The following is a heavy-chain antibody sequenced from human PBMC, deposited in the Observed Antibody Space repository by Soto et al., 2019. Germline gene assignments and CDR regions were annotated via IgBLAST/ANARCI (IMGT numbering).Heavy chain of an antibody. D-gene: IGHD1-26*01. CDR3: ARYSGSYNDRYFDY. J-gene: IGHJ4*02. Sequence: SETLSLTCTVSGGSITGGSISSTTYYWGWMRQPPGKGLEWIASFFIGGNTYYNPSLKSRVTTSVDTSNNQFSLNLKSVTATDTAVYYFARYSGSYNDRYFDYWSQGTLVTVSS. CDR1: GGSITGGSISSTTYY. V-gene: IGHV4-39*01. CDR2: FFIGGNT.